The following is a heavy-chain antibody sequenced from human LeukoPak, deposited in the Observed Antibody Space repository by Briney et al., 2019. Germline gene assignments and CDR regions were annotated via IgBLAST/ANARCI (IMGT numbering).Heavy chain of an antibody. CDR2: IRYDGKEI. D-gene: IGHD3-22*01. Sequence: GGSLRLSCAASGFTFRNYGTHWVRQAPGKGLEWVALIRYDGKEIYYVDSVKGRFTISRDNSKNTLYLQMNSLRAEDTAVYYCARDYHDSRGPYRDWYFDLWGRGTLVTVSS. V-gene: IGHV3-33*01. CDR1: GFTFRNYG. J-gene: IGHJ2*01. CDR3: ARDYHDSRGPYRDWYFDL.